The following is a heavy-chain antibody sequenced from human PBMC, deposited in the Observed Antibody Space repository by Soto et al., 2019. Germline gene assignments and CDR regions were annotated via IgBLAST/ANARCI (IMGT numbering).Heavy chain of an antibody. Sequence: SETLSLTCTVSGGSISSGGYYWNWIRQHPGKGLEWIGYIYYSGSTYYKPSLKSRVTISVDTSKNQFSLRLSSVTAADTAVYYCAKNMGPGFGWFDPWGQGTLVTVSS. J-gene: IGHJ5*02. V-gene: IGHV4-31*03. D-gene: IGHD1-26*01. CDR2: IYYSGST. CDR3: AKNMGPGFGWFDP. CDR1: GGSISSGGYY.